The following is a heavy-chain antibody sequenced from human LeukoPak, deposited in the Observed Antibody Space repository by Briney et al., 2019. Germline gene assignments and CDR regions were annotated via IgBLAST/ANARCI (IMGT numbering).Heavy chain of an antibody. J-gene: IGHJ4*02. D-gene: IGHD2-2*01. V-gene: IGHV3-23*01. CDR1: GFTFSNYA. Sequence: GGSLRLSCAASGFTFSNYAMSWVRQAPGKGREWVSAIIGSGGTTHYADSVKGRFTISRDNSKNTLYVEMNSLRAEDTAVYYCAEGPLPAAPLYYFDYWGQGTLVTVSS. CDR2: IIGSGGTT. CDR3: AEGPLPAAPLYYFDY.